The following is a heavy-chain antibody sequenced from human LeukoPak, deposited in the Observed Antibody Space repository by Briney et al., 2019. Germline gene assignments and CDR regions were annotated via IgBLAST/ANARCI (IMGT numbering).Heavy chain of an antibody. Sequence: GESLKISCKGSGYXFTSYWVAWVRQMPGKGLEWMGIIFPADSDTRYSPSFQGQVTISVDKSINTAYLQWSSLKASDTAMYYCARRYDNTGYYVYWGQGTLVTVSS. CDR3: ARRYDNTGYYVY. J-gene: IGHJ4*02. V-gene: IGHV5-51*01. D-gene: IGHD3-22*01. CDR2: IFPADSDT. CDR1: GYXFTSYW.